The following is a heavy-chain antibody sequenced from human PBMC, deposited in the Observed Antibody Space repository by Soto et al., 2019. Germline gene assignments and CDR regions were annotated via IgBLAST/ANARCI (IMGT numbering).Heavy chain of an antibody. J-gene: IGHJ4*02. CDR3: PRHSPPVDY. CDR2: ISAYNGNK. V-gene: IGHV1-18*01. Sequence: QVQLVQSGAEVKKPGASVKVSCKASGYTFNSYGISWVRQAPGQGLEWMGWISAYNGNKKYAQKLQGRVTMTTDTSTSTADMELRSLVSHFTALYYCPRHSPPVDYWGQGTLVTVSS. CDR1: GYTFNSYG.